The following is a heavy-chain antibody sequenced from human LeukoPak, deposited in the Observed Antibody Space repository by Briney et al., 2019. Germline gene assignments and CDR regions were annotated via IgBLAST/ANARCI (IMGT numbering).Heavy chain of an antibody. V-gene: IGHV3-9*01. J-gene: IGHJ4*02. CDR1: GFTFDDYA. Sequence: AGGSLRLSCAASGFTFDDYAMHWVRQAPGKGLEWVSGISWNSGSIGYADSVKGRFTISRDNARNSLYLQMNSLRAEDTALYYCAKDMTFRAAATGSFDYWGQGTLVTVSS. CDR2: ISWNSGSI. CDR3: AKDMTFRAAATGSFDY. D-gene: IGHD6-13*01.